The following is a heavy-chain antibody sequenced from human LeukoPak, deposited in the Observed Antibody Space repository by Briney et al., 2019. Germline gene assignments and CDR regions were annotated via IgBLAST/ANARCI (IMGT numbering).Heavy chain of an antibody. Sequence: GGSLRLSCAASGFTFSSYSMNWVRQAPGKGLEWVSYISSSGSTIYYADSVKGRFTISRDNAKNSLYLQMNGLRAEDTAVYYCARDPHPVLLWFGDRGNRFDPWGQGTLVTVSS. D-gene: IGHD3-10*01. CDR3: ARDPHPVLLWFGDRGNRFDP. J-gene: IGHJ5*02. CDR1: GFTFSSYS. V-gene: IGHV3-48*04. CDR2: ISSSGSTI.